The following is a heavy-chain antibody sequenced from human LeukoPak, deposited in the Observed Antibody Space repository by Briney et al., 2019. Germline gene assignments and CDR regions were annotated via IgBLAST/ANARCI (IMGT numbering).Heavy chain of an antibody. V-gene: IGHV1-18*01. J-gene: IGHJ4*02. CDR2: ISGYSGHT. D-gene: IGHD2-2*01. CDR3: ARSSSSGLDY. CDR1: GYTFTIYS. Sequence: ASVKVSCKASGYTFTIYSMSWVRQAPGQGLEWMGWISGYSGHTNYAQNLQGRVTMTTDTSTSTAYMELRSLRSDDTAVYYRARSSSSGLDYWGQGTLVTVSS.